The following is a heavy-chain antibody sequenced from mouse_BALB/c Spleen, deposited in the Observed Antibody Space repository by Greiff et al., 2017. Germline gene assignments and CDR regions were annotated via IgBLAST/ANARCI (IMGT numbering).Heavy chain of an antibody. D-gene: IGHD1-1*02. CDR1: GFTFSSYG. J-gene: IGHJ4*01. CDR2: ISSGGSYT. Sequence: EVHLVESGGDLVKPGGSLKLSCAASGFTFSSYGMSWVRQTPDKRLEWVATISSGGSYTYYPDSVKGRFTISRDNAKNTLYLQMSSLKSEDTAMYYCARHEDYPDPVYAMDYWGQGTSVTVSS. V-gene: IGHV5-6*01. CDR3: ARHEDYPDPVYAMDY.